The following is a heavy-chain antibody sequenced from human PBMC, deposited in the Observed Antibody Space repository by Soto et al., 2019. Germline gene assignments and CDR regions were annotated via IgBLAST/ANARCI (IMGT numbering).Heavy chain of an antibody. Sequence: QVHLVQSGAEVKKPGASVKVSCQGSGYAFTTYGIPWVRQAPGQGLEWMGWISAHNGNTNYAQKLQGRVTVTRDTSTSTAYMELRSLRYDDTAVDYCARGMYGDYWGQGALVTVSS. CDR3: ARGMYGDY. V-gene: IGHV1-18*01. J-gene: IGHJ4*02. CDR1: GYAFTTYG. CDR2: ISAHNGNT. D-gene: IGHD2-8*01.